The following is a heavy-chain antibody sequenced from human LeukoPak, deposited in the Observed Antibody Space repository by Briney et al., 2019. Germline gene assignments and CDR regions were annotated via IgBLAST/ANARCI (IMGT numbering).Heavy chain of an antibody. D-gene: IGHD2-2*01. Sequence: GASVKVSCEASGYTFTSYGISWARQAPGQGLEWMGGIIPIFGTANYAQKFQGRVTITADESTSTAYMELSSLRSEDTAVYYCARDSEDIVVVPAAGGGQGTLVPVSS. CDR1: GYTFTSYG. V-gene: IGHV1-69*13. J-gene: IGHJ4*02. CDR3: ARDSEDIVVVPAAG. CDR2: IIPIFGTA.